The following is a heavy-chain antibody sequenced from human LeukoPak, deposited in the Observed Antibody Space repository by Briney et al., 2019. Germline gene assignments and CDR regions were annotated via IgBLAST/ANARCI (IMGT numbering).Heavy chain of an antibody. D-gene: IGHD3-22*01. V-gene: IGHV1-2*02. CDR2: INPNSGGT. Sequence: ASVKVSCKASGYTFAGYYMHWVRQAPGQGLEWMGWINPNSGGTNYAQKFQGRVTMTRDTSISTAYMELSRLRSDDTAVYYCARDRRDSSGYYGYWGQGTLVTVSS. CDR1: GYTFAGYY. CDR3: ARDRRDSSGYYGY. J-gene: IGHJ4*02.